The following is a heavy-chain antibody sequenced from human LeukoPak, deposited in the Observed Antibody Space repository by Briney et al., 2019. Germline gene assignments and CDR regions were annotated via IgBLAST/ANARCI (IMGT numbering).Heavy chain of an antibody. J-gene: IGHJ3*02. V-gene: IGHV1-69*04. Sequence: GASVKVSCKASGGTFRTYAFSWVRQARGQGLEWMGRITPILGITNYAQKFQGRVTITADTSTRTAYMELRSLRSEDTAFYYCAREGCSGGTCNGAFDIWGQGTMVTVSS. CDR2: ITPILGIT. D-gene: IGHD2-15*01. CDR3: AREGCSGGTCNGAFDI. CDR1: GGTFRTYA.